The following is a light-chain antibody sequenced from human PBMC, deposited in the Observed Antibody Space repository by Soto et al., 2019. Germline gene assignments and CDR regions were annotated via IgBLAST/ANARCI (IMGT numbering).Light chain of an antibody. J-gene: IGKJ5*01. CDR2: GTS. V-gene: IGKV3-20*01. Sequence: EIVMTQSPATLSVSPGDGATLSCRASQSVDSNLAWYQQKPGQAPRFLIYGTSSRATGIPDRFSGSGSGTDFSLTISRLEPEDFAVYYCRQYSSSPITFGQGTRLEIK. CDR3: RQYSSSPIT. CDR1: QSVDSN.